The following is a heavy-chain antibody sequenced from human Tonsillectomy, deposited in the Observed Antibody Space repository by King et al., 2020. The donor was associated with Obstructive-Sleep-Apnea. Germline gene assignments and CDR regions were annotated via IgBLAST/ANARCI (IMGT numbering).Heavy chain of an antibody. Sequence: VQLQESGPGLVKPSETLSLICTVSGYSISSGYYWGWIRQPPGKGLEWVGNLNHIGTTNYNPSLKSRVTMSVDTSKNQFSLKLSSLTAADTAVYHCARDYRSANNYYYGLDVWGQGTTVTVSS. CDR1: GYSISSGYY. V-gene: IGHV4-38-2*02. CDR3: ARDYRSANNYYYGLDV. D-gene: IGHD2-15*01. J-gene: IGHJ6*02. CDR2: LNHIGTT.